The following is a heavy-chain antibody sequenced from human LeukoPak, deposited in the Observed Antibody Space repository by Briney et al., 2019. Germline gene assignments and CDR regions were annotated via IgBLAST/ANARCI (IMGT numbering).Heavy chain of an antibody. CDR2: ISGSGGST. CDR1: GYTFSSYA. CDR3: AKDVQIDYDSSGLNAFDI. J-gene: IGHJ3*02. D-gene: IGHD3-22*01. Sequence: SCKASGYTFSSYAMSWVRQAPGKGLEWVSAISGSGGSTYYADSVKGRFTISRDNSKNTLYLQMNSLRAEDTAVYYCAKDVQIDYDSSGLNAFDIWGQGTMVTVSS. V-gene: IGHV3-23*01.